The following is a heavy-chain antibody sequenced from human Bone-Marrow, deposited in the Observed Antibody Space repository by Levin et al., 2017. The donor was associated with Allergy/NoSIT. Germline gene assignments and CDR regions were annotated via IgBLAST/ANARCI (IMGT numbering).Heavy chain of an antibody. J-gene: IGHJ4*02. Sequence: PGGSLRLSCAASGFTFSSYGMHWVRQAPGKGLEWVAVISYDGSNKYYADSVKGRFTISRDNSKNTLYLQMNSLRAEDTAVYYCAKDRAPGVPGRGFDYWGQGTLVTVSS. V-gene: IGHV3-30*18. D-gene: IGHD6-19*01. CDR3: AKDRAPGVPGRGFDY. CDR2: ISYDGSNK. CDR1: GFTFSSYG.